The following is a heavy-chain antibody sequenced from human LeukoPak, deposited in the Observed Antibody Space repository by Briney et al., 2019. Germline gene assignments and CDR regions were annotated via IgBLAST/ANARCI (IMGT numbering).Heavy chain of an antibody. CDR3: AKSYNGYESKPAY. D-gene: IGHD5-12*01. V-gene: IGHV3-23*01. CDR1: GFTFSSYA. Sequence: GGSLRLSCAASGFTFSSYAMSWVRQAPGKGLEWVSSISNSGGRTFYTDSVKGRFTISRDNSKITLYPQMNSLRAEDTAVYYCAKSYNGYESKPAYWGQGTLVTVSS. J-gene: IGHJ4*02. CDR2: ISNSGGRT.